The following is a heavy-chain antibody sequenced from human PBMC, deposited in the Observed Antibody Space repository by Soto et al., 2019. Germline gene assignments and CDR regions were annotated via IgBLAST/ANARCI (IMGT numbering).Heavy chain of an antibody. CDR3: ARDPHEFWTSYWFDP. CDR2: ISAYNGNT. V-gene: IGHV1-18*04. Sequence: ASVNVLCKTSGYPFTSYGISWVRQAPGQGLEWMGWISAYNGNTNYAQKLQGRVTMTTDTSTSTAYMELRSLRSDDTAVYYCARDPHEFWTSYWFDPWGQGTSVTVSS. CDR1: GYPFTSYG. J-gene: IGHJ5*02. D-gene: IGHD3-3*01.